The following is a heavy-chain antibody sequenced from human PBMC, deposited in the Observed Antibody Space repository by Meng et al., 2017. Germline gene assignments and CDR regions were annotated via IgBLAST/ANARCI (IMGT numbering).Heavy chain of an antibody. Sequence: QGKPVQLGAGGKKPGASVKVSGKASGYTFTGYYMHWVRQAPGQGLEWMGRINPNSGGTNYAQKFQGRVTMTRDTSISTAYMELSRLRSDDTAVYYCARGDWGSLSFDYWGQGTLVIVSS. J-gene: IGHJ4*02. D-gene: IGHD7-27*01. CDR3: ARGDWGSLSFDY. CDR1: GYTFTGYY. V-gene: IGHV1-2*06. CDR2: INPNSGGT.